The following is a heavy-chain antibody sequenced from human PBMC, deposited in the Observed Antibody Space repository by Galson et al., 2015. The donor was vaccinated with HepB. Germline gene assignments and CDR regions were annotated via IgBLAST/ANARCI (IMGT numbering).Heavy chain of an antibody. J-gene: IGHJ4*02. Sequence: ETLSLTCTVSGGSVSSGSYYWSWIRQPPGKGLEWIGYIYYSGSTNYNPSLKSRVTISIDTSNNQFSLNLRSVTAADTAIYYCARESPYDSSGYYLAHFDNWGQGTLVTVSS. V-gene: IGHV4-61*01. CDR3: ARESPYDSSGYYLAHFDN. CDR1: GGSVSSGSYY. D-gene: IGHD3-22*01. CDR2: IYYSGST.